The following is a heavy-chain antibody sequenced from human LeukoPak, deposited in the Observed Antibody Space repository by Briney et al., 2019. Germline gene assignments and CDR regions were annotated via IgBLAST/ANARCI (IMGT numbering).Heavy chain of an antibody. CDR3: ANELRPNDY. D-gene: IGHD4-17*01. CDR1: RLTFSNRA. Sequence: GGSLRLSCVVSRLTFSNRAMTWVRQAPGKGLEWVSSISISGNKILYADSVKGRFTISRDNSKNTLFLQMNSLQTEDTGVYFCANELRPNDYWGQGTLVTVS. CDR2: ISISGNKI. J-gene: IGHJ4*02. V-gene: IGHV3-23*01.